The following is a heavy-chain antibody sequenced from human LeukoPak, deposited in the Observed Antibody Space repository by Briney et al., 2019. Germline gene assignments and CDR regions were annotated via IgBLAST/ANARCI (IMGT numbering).Heavy chain of an antibody. CDR2: IYYSGST. CDR1: GGSISSYY. D-gene: IGHD6-13*01. J-gene: IGHJ4*02. CDR3: ARGGSSSWLDY. V-gene: IGHV4-59*01. Sequence: SETLSLTCTVSGGSISSYYWSWIRQPPGKGLEWIGYIYYSGSTNYNPSLKSRVTISVDTSKNQFSLKLSSVTAADTAVYYCARGGSSSWLDYWGQGTLVTGSS.